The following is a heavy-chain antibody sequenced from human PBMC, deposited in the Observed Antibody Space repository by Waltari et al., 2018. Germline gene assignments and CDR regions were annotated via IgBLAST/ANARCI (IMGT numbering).Heavy chain of an antibody. CDR3: AGRFGGVVLDY. D-gene: IGHD3-16*01. CDR2: ISYDGSNK. V-gene: IGHV3-30-3*01. CDR1: GFTFSSYA. J-gene: IGHJ4*02. Sequence: QVQLVESGGGVVQPGRSLRLSCAASGFTFSSYAMHWVRQAPGKGLEWVAVISYDGSNKYYADSVKGRFTISRDNSKNTLYLQMNSLRAEDTAVYYCAGRFGGVVLDYWGQGTLVTVSS.